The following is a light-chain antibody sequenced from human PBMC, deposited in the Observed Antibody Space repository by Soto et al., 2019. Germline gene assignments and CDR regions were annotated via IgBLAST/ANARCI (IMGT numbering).Light chain of an antibody. CDR3: QQYGHSPWT. Sequence: DIVLTQSPATLSLSPGERATLSCGASQSVMSRYLAWYQQKPGLAPRLLISDASSRAPGIPDRFSGSGSGTDFTLTISRLEPEDFAVYYCQQYGHSPWTFGQGTKVEIK. CDR2: DAS. J-gene: IGKJ1*01. CDR1: QSVMSRY. V-gene: IGKV3D-20*01.